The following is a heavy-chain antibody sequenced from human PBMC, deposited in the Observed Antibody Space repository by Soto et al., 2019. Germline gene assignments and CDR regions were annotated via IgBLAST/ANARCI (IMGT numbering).Heavy chain of an antibody. Sequence: QLQESGPGLVKPSQTLSLTCTVSGGSISTAGDYWSWIRHRPGMGLEWIGYIYYTGSTLYNPSRESRINISVDTSTNQFSLKLTSVTAADTAVYYCARTVTTRCFDSWGQGTLVTVSS. CDR1: GGSISTAGDY. J-gene: IGHJ4*02. D-gene: IGHD4-17*01. CDR2: IYYTGST. CDR3: ARTVTTRCFDS. V-gene: IGHV4-31*03.